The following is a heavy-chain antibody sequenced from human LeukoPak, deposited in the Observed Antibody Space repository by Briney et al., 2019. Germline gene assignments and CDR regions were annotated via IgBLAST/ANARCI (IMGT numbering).Heavy chain of an antibody. J-gene: IGHJ5*02. Sequence: PGGSLRLSCAASGFTFSSYEMNWVRQAPGKGLEWVPYISSSGSTIYYADSVKGRFTISRDNAKNSLYLQMNSPRAEDTAVYYCARAALPSSRGYSYGYVGTWGQGTLVTVSS. CDR2: ISSSGSTI. CDR1: GFTFSSYE. V-gene: IGHV3-48*03. CDR3: ARAALPSSRGYSYGYVGT. D-gene: IGHD5-18*01.